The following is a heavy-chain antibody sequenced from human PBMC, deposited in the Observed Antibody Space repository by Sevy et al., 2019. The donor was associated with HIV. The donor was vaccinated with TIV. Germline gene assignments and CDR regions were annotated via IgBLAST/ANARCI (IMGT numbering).Heavy chain of an antibody. CDR2: IYYTGTT. V-gene: IGHV4-31*03. CDR1: GDSINNGDYY. D-gene: IGHD4-4*01. Sequence: SETLSLTCTASGDSINNGDYYWSWIRQHPGKDLEWIGKIYYTGTTYYNPSLKSRLRISVERSENTLSLSLRSVTAADTAVYYCARTTVTTLSSARNNWFDPWGQGTLVTVSS. CDR3: ARTTVTTLSSARNNWFDP. J-gene: IGHJ5*02.